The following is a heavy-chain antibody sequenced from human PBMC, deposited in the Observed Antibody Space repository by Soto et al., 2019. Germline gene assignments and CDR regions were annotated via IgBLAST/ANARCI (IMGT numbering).Heavy chain of an antibody. CDR2: IYYSGST. CDR3: ARSQTTVTSYDY. CDR1: GGSISSSNW. J-gene: IGHJ4*02. V-gene: IGHV4-4*02. Sequence: PSETLSLTCAVSGGSISSSNWWSWVRQAPGKGLEWIGEIYYSGSTNYNPSLKSRVSISVDTSKNQFSLKLSSVTAADTAVYYCARSQTTVTSYDYWGQGTLVT. D-gene: IGHD4-17*01.